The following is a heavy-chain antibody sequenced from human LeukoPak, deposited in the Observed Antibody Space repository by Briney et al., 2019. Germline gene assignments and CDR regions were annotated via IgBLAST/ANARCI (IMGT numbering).Heavy chain of an antibody. D-gene: IGHD6-6*01. Sequence: GESLKISCKGSGYRFTNYWIGWVRQMPGKGLEWMGIIYPGDSDTRYNPSFQGQVTISADRSISTAYLHWGSLKASDTAMYYCARRDARVYYYYGMDVWGQGTTVTVSS. CDR2: IYPGDSDT. J-gene: IGHJ6*02. CDR1: GYRFTNYW. V-gene: IGHV5-51*01. CDR3: ARRDARVYYYYGMDV.